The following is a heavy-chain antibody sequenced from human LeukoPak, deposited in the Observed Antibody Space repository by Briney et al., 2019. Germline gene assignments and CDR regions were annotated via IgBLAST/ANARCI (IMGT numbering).Heavy chain of an antibody. D-gene: IGHD4-11*01. CDR1: DDSITMYY. CDR3: ARGRVSSSTWYSTYYYFFYMDF. V-gene: IGHV4-59*01. CDR2: VDHTGST. Sequence: SETLSLTCTLSDDSITMYYWTWIRQPPGKGLEWIGYVDHTGSTRFNPSLHGRVSISRDTSKNFFSLRLRSVTAADTAVYFCARGRVSSSTWYSTYYYFFYMDFWGKGTTVTVSS. J-gene: IGHJ6*03.